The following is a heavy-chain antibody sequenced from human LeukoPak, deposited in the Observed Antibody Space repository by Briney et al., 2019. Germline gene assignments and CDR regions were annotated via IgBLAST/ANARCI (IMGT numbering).Heavy chain of an antibody. D-gene: IGHD5-18*01. J-gene: IGHJ3*02. V-gene: IGHV3-21*06. CDR1: GFTFSDYG. CDR3: ARDRGALQRGDAFDI. Sequence: GGSLRLSCAASGFTFSDYGMNWVRQAQGQGLGWVSSTLGSDTNIRYTDSLKGRFTISRDNAKNLVYLQMKSLRAEDTAMYYCARDRGALQRGDAFDIWGQGTMVTVSS. CDR2: TLGSDTNI.